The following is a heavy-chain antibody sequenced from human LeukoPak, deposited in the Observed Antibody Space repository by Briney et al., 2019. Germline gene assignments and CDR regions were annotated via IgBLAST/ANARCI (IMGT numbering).Heavy chain of an antibody. J-gene: IGHJ5*02. Sequence: SETLSLTCTVSGGSISSGSYYWSWIRQPAGKGLEWIGRIYTSGSTNYNPSLKSRVTISVDTSKNQFSLKLSSVTAADTAVYYCARLEIAAAGNRWFDPWGQGTLVTVSS. CDR2: IYTSGST. CDR1: GGSISSGSYY. D-gene: IGHD6-13*01. V-gene: IGHV4-61*02. CDR3: ARLEIAAAGNRWFDP.